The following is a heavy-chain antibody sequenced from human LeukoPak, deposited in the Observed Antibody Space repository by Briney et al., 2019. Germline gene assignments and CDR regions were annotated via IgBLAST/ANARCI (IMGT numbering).Heavy chain of an antibody. CDR3: ARDERDYYDSSGYWRIDY. Sequence: ASVKVSCKASGYTFTGYYMHWVRQAPGQGLEWMGWINPNSGGTNYAQKFQGRVTMTRDTSISTAYMELSRLRSDDTAVYYCARDERDYYDSSGYWRIDYWGQGTLVTVSS. CDR2: INPNSGGT. CDR1: GYTFTGYY. J-gene: IGHJ4*02. V-gene: IGHV1-2*02. D-gene: IGHD3-22*01.